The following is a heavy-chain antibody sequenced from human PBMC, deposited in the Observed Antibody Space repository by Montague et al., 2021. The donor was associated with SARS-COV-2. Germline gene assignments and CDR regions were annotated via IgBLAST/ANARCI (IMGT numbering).Heavy chain of an antibody. D-gene: IGHD3-16*02. V-gene: IGHV3-30*04. Sequence: SLRLSCAASGFTFSSYAMRWVRQAPGKGLEWVAVISYDGSNKYYADSVKVRFTISRDNSKNTLYLQMNSLRAEDTAVYYCARDNYDYVWGSYRYIYRGQGTLVTVSS. CDR1: GFTFSSYA. CDR3: ARDNYDYVWGSYRYIY. J-gene: IGHJ4*02. CDR2: ISYDGSNK.